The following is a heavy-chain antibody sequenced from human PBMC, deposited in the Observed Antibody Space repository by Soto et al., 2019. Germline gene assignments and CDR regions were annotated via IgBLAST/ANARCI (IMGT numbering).Heavy chain of an antibody. Sequence: KPSETLSLTCTASGGSISSGGYYWSWIRQHPGKGLEWIGYIYYSGSTYYNPSLKSRVTISVDTSKNQFSLKLSAVTAADTAAYYCARVRSYDYVWGSYRRDTYFDYWGQGTLVTVSS. J-gene: IGHJ4*02. CDR3: ARVRSYDYVWGSYRRDTYFDY. CDR2: IYYSGST. CDR1: GGSISSGGYY. V-gene: IGHV4-31*03. D-gene: IGHD3-16*02.